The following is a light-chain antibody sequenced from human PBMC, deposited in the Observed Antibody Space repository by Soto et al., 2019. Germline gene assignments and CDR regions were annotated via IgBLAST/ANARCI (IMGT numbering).Light chain of an antibody. CDR3: SSYAGTNNFDV. J-gene: IGLJ1*01. V-gene: IGLV2-8*01. CDR1: SSDIGGYNY. Sequence: QSALTQPPSASGSPGQSVTISCTGTSSDIGGYNYVSWYQQHPGKAPKLIIYDVKKRPSGIPDRFSGSKSGNTASLTVSGLQAEDEADYYCSSYAGTNNFDVFGNGTKVTVL. CDR2: DVK.